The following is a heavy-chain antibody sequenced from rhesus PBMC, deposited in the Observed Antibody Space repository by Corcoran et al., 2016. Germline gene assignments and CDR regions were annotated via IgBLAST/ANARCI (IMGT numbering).Heavy chain of an antibody. J-gene: IGHJ4*01. V-gene: IGHV3-103*01. Sequence: EVQLVESGGGLAKPGGSLRLSCAASGFTFSDYTMHWVRQAPGKGLDWVSAIRSGGSTDYADSVKGRFTISRDNSKNTLSLQMSSLRPEDTAVYYCAREFWGDVHWGQGVLVTVSS. CDR2: IRSGGST. D-gene: IGHD3-34*01. CDR1: GFTFSDYT. CDR3: AREFWGDVH.